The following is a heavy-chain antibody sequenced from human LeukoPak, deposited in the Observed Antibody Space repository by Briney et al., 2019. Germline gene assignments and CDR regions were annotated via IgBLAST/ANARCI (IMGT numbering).Heavy chain of an antibody. CDR3: ARAYYDSSGYYSEGDY. D-gene: IGHD3-22*01. CDR1: GYTFTVYY. V-gene: IGHV1-2*02. J-gene: IGHJ4*02. CDR2: INPNSGGT. Sequence: ASVTVSFKSSGYTFTVYYMHWVRQAPGQGLEWMGWINPNSGGTNYAQKFQGRGTMTRDTSISTAYMELSRLRSDDTAVYYCARAYYDSSGYYSEGDYWGQGTLVTVSS.